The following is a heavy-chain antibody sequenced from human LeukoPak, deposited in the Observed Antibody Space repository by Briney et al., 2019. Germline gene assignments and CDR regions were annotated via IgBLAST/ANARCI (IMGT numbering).Heavy chain of an antibody. CDR2: INHSGST. D-gene: IGHD6-13*01. Sequence: PSETLSLTCAVYGGSLSGYFWSWIRQPPGKGLEWIGEINHSGSTSHNPSLKSRVTISVDTSKNQFSLNLNSVTAADPAVYYCARHLLGSEAAAHDYWGQGTLVPVSS. V-gene: IGHV4-34*01. CDR1: GGSLSGYF. CDR3: ARHLLGSEAAAHDY. J-gene: IGHJ4*02.